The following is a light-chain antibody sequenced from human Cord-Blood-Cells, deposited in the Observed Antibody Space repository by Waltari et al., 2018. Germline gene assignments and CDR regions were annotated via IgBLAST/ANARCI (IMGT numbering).Light chain of an antibody. CDR2: RNN. V-gene: IGLV1-47*01. Sequence: QSVLTQPPSASGTPGQRVTISCSGSSSNIGRNYVYWYQQLPGTAPKLLIYRNNQRPSGVPVRFSGSKSGTSASLAISGLRSEDEADYYCAAWDDSLRNVFGGGTKLTVL. CDR3: AAWDDSLRNV. CDR1: SSNIGRNY. J-gene: IGLJ3*02.